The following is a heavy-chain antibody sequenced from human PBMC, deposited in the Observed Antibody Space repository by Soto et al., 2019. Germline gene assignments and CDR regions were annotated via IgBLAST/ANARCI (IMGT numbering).Heavy chain of an antibody. V-gene: IGHV4-31*03. CDR2: IYNSGTT. CDR3: ARDPAP. CDR1: GGSITRGGYY. Sequence: QVQLQESGPGLVKPSETLSLTCTVSGGSITRGGYYWSWIRQHPGKGLEWIGYIYNSGTTYYHPSLKSRVTISVDPSKNQFSLKLTSVTAADTAVYYCARDPAPWGQGTLVTVSS. J-gene: IGHJ5*02.